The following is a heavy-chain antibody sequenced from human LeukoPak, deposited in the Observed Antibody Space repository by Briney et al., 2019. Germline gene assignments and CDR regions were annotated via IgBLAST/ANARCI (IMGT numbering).Heavy chain of an antibody. J-gene: IGHJ4*02. D-gene: IGHD5-12*01. CDR3: ARGGYSGYDLPIDY. Sequence: PSETLSLTCTVSGGSISSYYWSWIRQPPGKGLEWIGYIYYSGSTNYNPSLKSRVTISVDTSKNQFSLKLSSVTAADTAVYYCARGGYSGYDLPIDYWGQGTLVTVSS. V-gene: IGHV4-59*12. CDR2: IYYSGST. CDR1: GGSISSYY.